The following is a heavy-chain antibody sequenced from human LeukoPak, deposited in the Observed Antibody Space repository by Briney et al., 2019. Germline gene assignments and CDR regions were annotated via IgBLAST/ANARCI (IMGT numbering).Heavy chain of an antibody. CDR2: IKDDGSEK. CDR1: GFXFSSYC. CDR3: ARDFTSRVATTSLG. D-gene: IGHD5-12*01. Sequence: GGSLRLSCAASGFXFSSYCISWARQAPGKGLEWVANIKDDGSEKYYVDSVKGRFTISRDNAKNSLYLQMNSLRAEDTAVYYCARDFTSRVATTSLGWGQGTLVTVSS. V-gene: IGHV3-7*05. J-gene: IGHJ4*02.